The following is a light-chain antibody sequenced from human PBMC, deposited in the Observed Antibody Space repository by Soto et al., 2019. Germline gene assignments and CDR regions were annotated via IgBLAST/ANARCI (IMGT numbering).Light chain of an antibody. CDR2: GAS. V-gene: IGKV3-20*01. CDR3: QHYDSARWT. J-gene: IGKJ1*01. Sequence: EIVLTQSPGTLSLSPGERATLSCRASQSVGSDYLAWYQQKPGQAPRLLIYGASIRATGIPDRFSGSGSGTEFTLTISSLQSEDFAVYYCQHYDSARWTFGLGTKADI. CDR1: QSVGSDY.